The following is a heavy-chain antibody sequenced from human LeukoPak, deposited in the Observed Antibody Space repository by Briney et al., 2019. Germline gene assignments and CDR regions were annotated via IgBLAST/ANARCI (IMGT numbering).Heavy chain of an antibody. V-gene: IGHV4-34*01. CDR2: INHSGST. CDR1: GGSFSGYY. Sequence: SETLSLTCAVYGGSFSGYYWSWIRQPPGKGLEWIGGINHSGSTNYNPSLKSRVTISVDTSKNQFSLKLSSVTAADTAVYYCASLNFDWFLPRSDYYYYYGMDVWGQGTTVTVSS. CDR3: ASLNFDWFLPRSDYYYYYGMDV. J-gene: IGHJ6*02. D-gene: IGHD3-9*01.